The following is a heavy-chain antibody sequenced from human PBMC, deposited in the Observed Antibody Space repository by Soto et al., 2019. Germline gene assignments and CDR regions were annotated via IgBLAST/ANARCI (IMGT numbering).Heavy chain of an antibody. CDR1: GYTFTSYA. J-gene: IGHJ6*02. V-gene: IGHV1-3*01. CDR2: INAGNGNT. D-gene: IGHD3-22*01. Sequence: QVQLVQSGAEVKEPGASVKVSCKASGYTFTSYAMHWVCQAPGQRLEWMGWINAGNGNTKYSQKFQGRVTITRDTSASTAYMELSSLRSEDTAVYYCASGYSIYYFYGMDVWGQGTTVTVSS. CDR3: ASGYSIYYFYGMDV.